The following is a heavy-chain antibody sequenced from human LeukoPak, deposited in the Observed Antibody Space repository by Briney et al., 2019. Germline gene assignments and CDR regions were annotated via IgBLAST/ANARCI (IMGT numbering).Heavy chain of an antibody. D-gene: IGHD3-3*01. V-gene: IGHV3-23*01. CDR1: GFTFSSYA. Sequence: GGSPRLSCAASGFTFSSYAMSWVRQAPGKGLEWVSAISGSGGSTYYADSVKGRFTISRDNSKNTLYLQMNSLRAEDTAVYYCARALGYDFWSGTARAFDIWGQGTMVTVSS. CDR3: ARALGYDFWSGTARAFDI. CDR2: ISGSGGST. J-gene: IGHJ3*02.